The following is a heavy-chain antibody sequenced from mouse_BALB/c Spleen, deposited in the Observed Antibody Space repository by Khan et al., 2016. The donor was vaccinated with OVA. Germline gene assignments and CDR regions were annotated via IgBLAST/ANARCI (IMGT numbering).Heavy chain of an antibody. CDR3: TRDGNYAHWFFDV. D-gene: IGHD2-1*01. CDR1: GFTFSSYT. J-gene: IGHJ1*01. Sequence: EVELVESGGGLVKPGGSLKLSCAASGFTFSSYTLSWVRQTPEKRLEWVATISSGATYTYYPDSVKGRFTISRDNAKNTLYLQMSSLTSEDTAMYYCTRDGNYAHWFFDVWGEGTTVTVSS. CDR2: ISSGATYT. V-gene: IGHV5-6-4*01.